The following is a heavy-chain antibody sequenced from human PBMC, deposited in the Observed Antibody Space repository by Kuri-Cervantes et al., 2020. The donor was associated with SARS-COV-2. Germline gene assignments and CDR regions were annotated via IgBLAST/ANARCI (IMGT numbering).Heavy chain of an antibody. J-gene: IGHJ4*02. CDR1: GFTFSSYE. CDR2: ISGSGGST. Sequence: GGSLRLSCAASGFTFSSYEMSWVRQAPGKGLEWVSAISGSGGSTYYADSVKGRFTISRDNSKNTVSLEMSSLGAEDTAVYYCAKEVGGSGWYTVDCWGQGTLVTVSS. D-gene: IGHD6-19*01. V-gene: IGHV3-23*01. CDR3: AKEVGGSGWYTVDC.